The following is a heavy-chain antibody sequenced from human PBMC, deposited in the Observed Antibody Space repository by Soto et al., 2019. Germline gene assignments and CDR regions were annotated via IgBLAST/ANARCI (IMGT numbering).Heavy chain of an antibody. D-gene: IGHD3-10*01. CDR1: GGSISSGGYS. CDR2: IYYSGST. Sequence: PSETLSLTCAVSGGSISSGGYSWSWIRQPPGKGLEWIGSIYYSGSTYYNPSLKSRVTISVDMSKNQFSLKLSSVTAADTAVYYCARRIITMIRGVIRYFDYWGQGTPVTVSS. J-gene: IGHJ4*02. CDR3: ARRIITMIRGVIRYFDY. V-gene: IGHV4-30-2*03.